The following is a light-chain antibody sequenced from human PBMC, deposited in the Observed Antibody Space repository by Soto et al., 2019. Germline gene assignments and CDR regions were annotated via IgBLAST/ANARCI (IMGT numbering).Light chain of an antibody. V-gene: IGLV3-1*01. CDR3: QAWDSSHVV. CDR2: EDS. Sequence: SYELTQPPSVSGSPGQTASITCSGDKLGDKYACWYQQKPGQSPVLVIYEDSKRPSGIPERFSGSSSGNTATLTISGTQAMDEADYYCQAWDSSHVVFGGGTKLTVL. J-gene: IGLJ2*01. CDR1: KLGDKY.